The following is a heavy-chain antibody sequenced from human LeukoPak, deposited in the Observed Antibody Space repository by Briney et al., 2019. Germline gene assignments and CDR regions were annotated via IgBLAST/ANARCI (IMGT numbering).Heavy chain of an antibody. J-gene: IGHJ4*02. CDR3: AKSVASDAY. Sequence: GRSLRLSCAASGFTFNSYGMHWVRQAPGKGLEWVAVISYDGSNKYYADFVKGRFTISRDNSKNTLSLQMNGLIPKDTAVYYCAKSVASDAYWGQGTLVTVSS. CDR1: GFTFNSYG. CDR2: ISYDGSNK. D-gene: IGHD5-12*01. V-gene: IGHV3-30*18.